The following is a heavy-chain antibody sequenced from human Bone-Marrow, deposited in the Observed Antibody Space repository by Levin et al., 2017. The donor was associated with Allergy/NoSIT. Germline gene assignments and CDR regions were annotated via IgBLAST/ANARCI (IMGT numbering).Heavy chain of an antibody. V-gene: IGHV3-66*01. CDR3: ARNRAVTAYGY. D-gene: IGHD2-21*02. J-gene: IGHJ4*02. Sequence: SCAASGFTVSNNYMTWVRQPPGKGLELVSLIYSGGDTYYADSVKGRFIISRDNSKNTVYLQMNSLRTEDTAVYYCARNRAVTAYGYWGQGTLVTVSS. CDR1: GFTVSNNY. CDR2: IYSGGDT.